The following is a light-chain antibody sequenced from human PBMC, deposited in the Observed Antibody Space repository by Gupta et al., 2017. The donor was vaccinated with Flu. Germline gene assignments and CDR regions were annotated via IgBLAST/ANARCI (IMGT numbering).Light chain of an antibody. CDR3: QQYGSTPEYT. V-gene: IGKV1D-43*01. J-gene: IGKJ3*01. CDR2: CAS. Sequence: RLTQSPCTPSASVGGRVPSCSWSSHVISSYLAWYQQKPAQAPKLFIYCASSWQSGVPSRFSGSGSGTDYTLTISSLQPEDFATYYCQQYGSTPEYTFGHGTKVDIK. CDR1: HVISSY.